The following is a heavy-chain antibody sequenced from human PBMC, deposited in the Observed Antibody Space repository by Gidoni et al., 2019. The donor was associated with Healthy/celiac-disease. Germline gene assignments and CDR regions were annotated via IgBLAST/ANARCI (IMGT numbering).Heavy chain of an antibody. D-gene: IGHD4-17*01. Sequence: QVQLQESGPGLVKPSETLSLTCAVSGYSISSGYYWGWIRQPPGKGLEWIGSIYHSGSTYYNPSLKSRVTISVDTSKNQFSLKLSSVTAADTAVYYCARVGTVAPKYYYYYGMDVWGQGTTVTVSS. CDR2: IYHSGST. V-gene: IGHV4-38-2*01. CDR1: GYSISSGYY. J-gene: IGHJ6*02. CDR3: ARVGTVAPKYYYYYGMDV.